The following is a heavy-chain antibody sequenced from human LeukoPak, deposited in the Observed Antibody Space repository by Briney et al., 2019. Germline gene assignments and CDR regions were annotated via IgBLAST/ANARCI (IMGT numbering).Heavy chain of an antibody. D-gene: IGHD6-6*01. J-gene: IGHJ4*02. Sequence: GGSLRLSCAASGFTFSSYEMNWVRQAPGKGLEWASYISSSGSIIYHADSVKGRFTISRDNAKNSLYLQLNSLRAEDTAVYYCARGGYSSSSWAGTVDFYWGQGTLVTVSS. CDR2: ISSSGSII. CDR1: GFTFSSYE. CDR3: ARGGYSSSSWAGTVDFY. V-gene: IGHV3-48*03.